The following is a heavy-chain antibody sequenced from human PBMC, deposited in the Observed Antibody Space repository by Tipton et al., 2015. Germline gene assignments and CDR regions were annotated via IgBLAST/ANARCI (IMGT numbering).Heavy chain of an antibody. CDR2: SRYKALGYTT. V-gene: IGHV3-72*01. CDR3: ARSPSGIYPEFDY. Sequence: SLRLSCVISGFTFSDYYMDWIRQAPGKGLEWIGRSRYKALGYTTEYAASVKGRFTVSRDESQNSLYLQMNSLKTEDTAVYYCARSPSGIYPEFDYWGQGTLVIVSS. CDR1: GFTFSDYY. D-gene: IGHD1-26*01. J-gene: IGHJ4*02.